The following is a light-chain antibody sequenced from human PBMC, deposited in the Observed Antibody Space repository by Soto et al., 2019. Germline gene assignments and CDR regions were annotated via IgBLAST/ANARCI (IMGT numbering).Light chain of an antibody. CDR3: QQYGSSLVA. CDR2: DAS. CDR1: QSVTNNY. J-gene: IGKJ1*01. V-gene: IGKV3-20*01. Sequence: DSMLTQSPGTLSLSQGERDTLPCRASQSVTNNYLDWFQQKPGQAPRLLIYDASSRATGIPDRFSGSGSGTDFTLTISRLEPEDFAVYYCQQYGSSLVAFGEGTKVDIK.